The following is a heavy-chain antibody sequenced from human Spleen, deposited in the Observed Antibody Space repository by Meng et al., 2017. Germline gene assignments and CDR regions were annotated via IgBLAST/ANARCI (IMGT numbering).Heavy chain of an antibody. CDR1: GGSFSGDY. CDR2: INDSRSP. D-gene: IGHD4-17*01. J-gene: IGHJ4*02. Sequence: SETLSLTCAVYGGSFSGDYWSWIRQPPGKGLEWIGEINDSRSPSYNPSLKSRVTISVDTSKNQFSLKLSSVTAADTAVYYCARDMASTVTTAFDYWGQGTLVTVSS. V-gene: IGHV4-34*01. CDR3: ARDMASTVTTAFDY.